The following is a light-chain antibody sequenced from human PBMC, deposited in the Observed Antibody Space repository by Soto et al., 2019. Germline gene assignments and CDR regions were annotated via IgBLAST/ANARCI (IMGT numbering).Light chain of an antibody. V-gene: IGKV3-11*01. CDR1: QSVSSY. Sequence: EIVLTQSPATLSLSPGERATLSCRASQSVSSYIAWYQQKPGRAPRLLIYDASNRATGIPARFSGSGSGTDFTLTISSLEPEDFAVYYCQQRYNSWTFGQGTKVEIK. J-gene: IGKJ1*01. CDR3: QQRYNSWT. CDR2: DAS.